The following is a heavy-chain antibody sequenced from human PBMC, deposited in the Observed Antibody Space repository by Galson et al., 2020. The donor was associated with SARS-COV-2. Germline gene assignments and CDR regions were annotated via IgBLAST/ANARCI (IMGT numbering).Heavy chain of an antibody. CDR1: GSSLSGYG. D-gene: IGHD4-17*01. CDR2: ISGDGTKK. CDR3: ATDSRYGDYLDAFDI. Sequence: TGGSLRLSCAASGSSLSGYGMHWVRQAPGKGLEWVAVISGDGTKKYYADSVKGRLTIARDNSKNTVYLEINILRPEDTAVYFCATDSRYGDYLDAFDIWGQGTVVTVSS. J-gene: IGHJ3*02. V-gene: IGHV3-30*03.